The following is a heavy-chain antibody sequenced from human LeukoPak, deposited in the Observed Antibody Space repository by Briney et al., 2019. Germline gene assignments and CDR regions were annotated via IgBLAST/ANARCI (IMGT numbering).Heavy chain of an antibody. D-gene: IGHD2-2*01. CDR1: GYTFTSYG. CDR2: INPNSGST. Sequence: GASVKVSCKASGYTFTSYGISWVRQAPGQGLEWMGWINPNSGSTNYAQKFQGRVTMTRDTSISTAYMELSRLRFDDTAVYYCARVVGYCSSTSCQEFDYWGQGTLVTVSS. V-gene: IGHV1-2*02. CDR3: ARVVGYCSSTSCQEFDY. J-gene: IGHJ4*02.